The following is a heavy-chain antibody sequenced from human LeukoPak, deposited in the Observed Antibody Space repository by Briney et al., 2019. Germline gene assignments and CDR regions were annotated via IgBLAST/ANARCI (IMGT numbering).Heavy chain of an antibody. V-gene: IGHV4-38-2*01. CDR2: IYDSGST. D-gene: IGHD5-24*01. Sequence: SETLSLTCAVSGYSISSGYYWGWIRQPPGKGLEWIGSIYDSGSTYYNPSLKSRVTISVDTSKNQFSLKLSSVTAADTAVYYCARMDDAFDIWGQGTMVTVSS. J-gene: IGHJ3*02. CDR1: GYSISSGYY. CDR3: ARMDDAFDI.